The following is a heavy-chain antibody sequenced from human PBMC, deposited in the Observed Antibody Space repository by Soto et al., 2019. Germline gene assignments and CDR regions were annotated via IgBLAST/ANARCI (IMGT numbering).Heavy chain of an antibody. Sequence: GGSLRLSCAASGFTFGSYWMNWVRQAPGKGLVWVSRIDSDGSITTYADSVKGRFTTSRDNAKNTLYLQMSSLRVEDTAVYYCARGRPYGMDVWGQGTTVTVSS. CDR2: IDSDGSIT. V-gene: IGHV3-74*01. CDR1: GFTFGSYW. J-gene: IGHJ6*02. CDR3: ARGRPYGMDV.